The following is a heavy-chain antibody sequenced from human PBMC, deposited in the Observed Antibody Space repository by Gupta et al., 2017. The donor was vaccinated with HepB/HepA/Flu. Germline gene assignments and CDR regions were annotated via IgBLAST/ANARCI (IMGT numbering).Heavy chain of an antibody. D-gene: IGHD4-17*01. J-gene: IGHJ4*02. V-gene: IGHV4-59*01. CDR2: IYYSGST. CDR1: GGSISSYY. Sequence: QVQLQESVPGLVKPSETLSLTCTVSGGSISSYYWSWIRQPPGKGLEWIGYIYYSGSTNYNPSLKSRVTISVDTSKNQFSLKLSSVTAADTAVYYCARAVAYGDFTGFGYWGQGSLVTVSS. CDR3: ARAVAYGDFTGFGY.